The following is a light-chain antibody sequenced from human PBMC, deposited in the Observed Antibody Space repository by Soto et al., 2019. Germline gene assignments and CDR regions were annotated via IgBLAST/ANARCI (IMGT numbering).Light chain of an antibody. CDR3: SSYTTSSTLLDV. CDR1: SSDVGGYNS. J-gene: IGLJ1*01. V-gene: IGLV2-14*01. CDR2: EVS. Sequence: QSALTQPASVSGSPGQSITISCTGTSSDVGGYNSVSWYQQHPGKAPKSMIYEVSNRPSGVSNRFSGSKSGNTASLTISGLQAEDEADDYCSSYTTSSTLLDVFGTGTKVTVL.